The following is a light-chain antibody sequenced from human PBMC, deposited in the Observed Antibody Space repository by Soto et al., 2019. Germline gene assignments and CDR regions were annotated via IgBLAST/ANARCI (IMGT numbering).Light chain of an antibody. J-gene: IGLJ2*01. CDR3: VAWVNGLSAVV. CDR2: DNN. Sequence: QSVLTQPPSVSAAPGQKVTISCSGSSSNIGENDVFWYQQLPVAAPKLLIYDNNKRPSGIPDRFSGSKSGTSATLGITGLQTGDEADYYCVAWVNGLSAVVFGGGTKLTVL. V-gene: IGLV1-51*01. CDR1: SSNIGEND.